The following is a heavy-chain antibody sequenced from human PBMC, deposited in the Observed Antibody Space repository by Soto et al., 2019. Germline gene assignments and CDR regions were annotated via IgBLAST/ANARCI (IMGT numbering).Heavy chain of an antibody. D-gene: IGHD6-6*01. Sequence: SETLSLTCTVSGGSISSSSYYWGWIRQPPGKGLEWIGSIYYSGSTYYNPSLKSRVTISVDTSKNQFSLKLSSVTAADTAVYYCARRLYRAARPRHDAFDIWGQGTMVTVSS. CDR2: IYYSGST. V-gene: IGHV4-39*01. CDR3: ARRLYRAARPRHDAFDI. J-gene: IGHJ3*02. CDR1: GGSISSSSYY.